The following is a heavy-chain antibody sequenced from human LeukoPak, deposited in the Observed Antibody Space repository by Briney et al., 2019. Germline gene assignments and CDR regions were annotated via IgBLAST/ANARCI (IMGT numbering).Heavy chain of an antibody. CDR2: INHSGST. V-gene: IGHV4-34*01. Sequence: SETLSFTCAVYGGSFSGYYWSWIRQPPGKGLEWIGEINHSGSTNYNPSLKSRVTISVDTSKNQFSLKLSSVTAADTAVYYCARGPDILTGYYATTGDYWGQGTLVTVSS. CDR1: GGSFSGYY. D-gene: IGHD3-9*01. CDR3: ARGPDILTGYYATTGDY. J-gene: IGHJ4*02.